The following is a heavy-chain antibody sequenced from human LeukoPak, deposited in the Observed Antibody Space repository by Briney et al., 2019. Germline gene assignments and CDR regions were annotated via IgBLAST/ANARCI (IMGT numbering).Heavy chain of an antibody. J-gene: IGHJ3*02. Sequence: PGGSLRLSCAASGFTFSSYAMSWVRQAPGKGLEWVSGISGSGGSTDHADSVKGRFTISRDDSKNTLYLQMNSLRAEDTAVYYCAKVRGYDALDIWGQGTMVTVSS. CDR3: AKVRGYDALDI. V-gene: IGHV3-23*01. CDR1: GFTFSSYA. CDR2: ISGSGGST. D-gene: IGHD1-26*01.